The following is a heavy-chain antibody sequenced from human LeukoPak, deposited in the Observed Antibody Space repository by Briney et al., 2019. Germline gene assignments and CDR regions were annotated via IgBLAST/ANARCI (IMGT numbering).Heavy chain of an antibody. V-gene: IGHV3-30-3*01. D-gene: IGHD3-10*01. CDR1: GVTFSESG. CDR2: IAYDGIYK. CDR3: ARDGGATMVRGVATYDS. Sequence: GRSLRLSCAASGVTFSESGMHWVRQAPGKGLEWVAAIAYDGIYKYYADSVKGRFTISRDNSKSMLYLQMDSLRAEDAAVYYCARDGGATMVRGVATYDSWGQGTLVTVSS. J-gene: IGHJ4*02.